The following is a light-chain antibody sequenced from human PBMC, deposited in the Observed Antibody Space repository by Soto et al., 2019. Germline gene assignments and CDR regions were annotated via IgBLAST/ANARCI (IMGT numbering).Light chain of an antibody. CDR1: QSVSSSY. CDR2: GAS. CDR3: KQYGRSQIA. V-gene: IGKV3-20*01. J-gene: IGKJ5*01. Sequence: ETVLTQPPGTLSLSAGERATLSCRASQSVSSSYLAWYQQKPGQAPRLLIYGASSRATGIPDRFSGSGSGTDITLTSSRLEPEDLAVYYFKQYGRSQIALGQGTRLEIK.